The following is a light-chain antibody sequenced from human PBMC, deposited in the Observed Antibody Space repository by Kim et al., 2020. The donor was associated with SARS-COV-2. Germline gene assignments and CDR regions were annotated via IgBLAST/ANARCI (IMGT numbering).Light chain of an antibody. V-gene: IGKV3-11*01. CDR3: QQRSNWPPEIT. CDR1: QSVVTY. CDR2: DTS. Sequence: PRERATLSWRASQSVVTYLAWYQQKPGQATRLLIYDTSKRAAGIPDRFSGSGSGTDFTLTISIVEPEDFAVYFCQQRSNWPPEITFGQGTRLEIK. J-gene: IGKJ5*01.